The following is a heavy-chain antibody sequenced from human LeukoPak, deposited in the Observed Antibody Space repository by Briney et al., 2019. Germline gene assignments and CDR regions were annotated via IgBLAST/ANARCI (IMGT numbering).Heavy chain of an antibody. CDR3: ARGMEWLRFRSCWFDP. V-gene: IGHV4-31*03. Sequence: SETLSLTCTVSGGSISSGGYYWSWIRQHPGKGLEWIGYIYYSGSTYYNPSLKSRVIISVDTSKNQFSLKLSSVTAADTAVYYCARGMEWLRFRSCWFDPWGQGTLVTVSS. D-gene: IGHD5-12*01. CDR2: IYYSGST. J-gene: IGHJ5*02. CDR1: GGSISSGGYY.